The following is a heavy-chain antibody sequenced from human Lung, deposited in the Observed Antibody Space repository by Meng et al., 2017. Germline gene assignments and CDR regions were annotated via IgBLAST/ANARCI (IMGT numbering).Heavy chain of an antibody. D-gene: IGHD4-11*01. J-gene: IGHJ4*02. CDR3: ARGPTTMAHDFDY. CDR2: INHSGST. V-gene: IGHV4-34*01. CDR1: GGSFSDYY. Sequence: QVHHQQGGAGLINPSETLSLTCFFPGGSFSDYYWSWIRQPPGKGLEWSGEINHSGSTNYNPSLESRATISVDTSQNNLSLKLSSVTAADSAVYYCARGPTTMAHDFDYWGQGTLVTVSS.